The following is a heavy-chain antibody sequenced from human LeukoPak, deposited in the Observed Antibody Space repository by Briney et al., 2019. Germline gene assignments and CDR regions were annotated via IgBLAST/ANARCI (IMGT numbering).Heavy chain of an antibody. CDR1: GYSFISYW. CDR3: ASCRDGYTVQH. Sequence: GESLKISCKGSGYSFISYWIGWVRQMPGKGLEWMGIIYPGDSDTRYSPSFQGQVTISVDKSINTAYLQWSSLKASDSAMYYCASCRDGYTVQHWGQGTLVTVSS. J-gene: IGHJ1*01. CDR2: IYPGDSDT. V-gene: IGHV5-51*01. D-gene: IGHD5-24*01.